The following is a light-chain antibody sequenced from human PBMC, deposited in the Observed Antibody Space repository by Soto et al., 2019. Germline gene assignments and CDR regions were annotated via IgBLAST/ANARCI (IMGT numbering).Light chain of an antibody. J-gene: IGKJ1*01. CDR2: LGF. Sequence: DIVITQSPLSLTVTPGEPASISCRSSQSLLYSNGYNYLDWYLQKPGQSPQLLIYLGFNRASGVPDRFSGSGSGTDFTLTISSLQPEDFATYYCLQDYSYPRTFGQGTKVDIK. CDR3: LQDYSYPRT. CDR1: QSLLYSNGYNY. V-gene: IGKV2-28*01.